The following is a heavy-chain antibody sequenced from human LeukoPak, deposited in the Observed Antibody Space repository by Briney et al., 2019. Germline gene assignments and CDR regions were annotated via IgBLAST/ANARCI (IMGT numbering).Heavy chain of an antibody. V-gene: IGHV3-30*18. CDR2: ISYDGSNK. Sequence: GGSLRLSCAASGFTFSSCGMHWVRQAPGKGLEWVAGISYDGSNKNYVDSVKGRFTISRDNSMNTLYLQMNSLRAEDTAVYYCAKEGILVGANDYWGQGTLVTVSS. J-gene: IGHJ4*02. D-gene: IGHD1-26*01. CDR1: GFTFSSCG. CDR3: AKEGILVGANDY.